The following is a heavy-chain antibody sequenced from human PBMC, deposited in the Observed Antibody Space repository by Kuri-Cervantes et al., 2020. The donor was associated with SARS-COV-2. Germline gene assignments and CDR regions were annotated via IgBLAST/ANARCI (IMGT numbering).Heavy chain of an antibody. V-gene: IGHV3-48*04. CDR3: ARPNWGLDY. Sequence: GESLKISCAASGFTFSSYSMNWVRQAPGKGLEWVSHISSSGSTIYYADSVKGRFTISRDNAKNSLYLQMNSLRAEDTAVYYCARPNWGLDYWGQATLV. CDR1: GFTFSSYS. J-gene: IGHJ4*02. D-gene: IGHD7-27*01. CDR2: ISSSGSTI.